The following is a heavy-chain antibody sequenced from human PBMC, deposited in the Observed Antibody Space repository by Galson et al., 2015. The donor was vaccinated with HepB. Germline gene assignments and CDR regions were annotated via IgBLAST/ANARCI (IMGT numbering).Heavy chain of an antibody. CDR3: VVMIDTFDWFDP. D-gene: IGHD3-9*01. J-gene: IGHJ2*01. Sequence: SVKVSCKVSGYTLTELSMHWVRQAPGKGLEWMGGFDPEDGETIYAQKFQGRVTMTEDTSTDTAYMELSSLRSEDTAVYYCVVMIDTFDWFDPWGRGTLVTVSS. CDR1: GYTLTELS. V-gene: IGHV1-24*01. CDR2: FDPEDGET.